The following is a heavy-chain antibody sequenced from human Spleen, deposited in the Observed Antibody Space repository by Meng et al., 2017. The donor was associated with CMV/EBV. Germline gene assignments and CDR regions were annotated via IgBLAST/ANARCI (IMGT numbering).Heavy chain of an antibody. CDR2: INHSGRT. D-gene: IGHD3-10*01. CDR1: GGSFSGYY. V-gene: IGHV4-34*01. CDR3: ARNTMVRGVITSPDY. Sequence: YGGSFSGYYLSWIRQPPGKGLEWIGEINHSGRTNYNPSLKSRVTISVDTSKNQFSLKLSSVTAADTAVYYCARNTMVRGVITSPDYWGQGTLVTVSS. J-gene: IGHJ4*02.